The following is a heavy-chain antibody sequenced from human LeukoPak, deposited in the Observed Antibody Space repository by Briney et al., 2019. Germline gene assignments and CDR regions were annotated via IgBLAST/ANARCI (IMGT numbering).Heavy chain of an antibody. Sequence: ASVKVSCKASGYTFTSYGISWVRQAPGQGFEWIGWSDPNTGDTKYEHFQGRVTMTRDTSITTAYMELTRLRSDDTAVYYCARVKSSSPDYWGQGTLVTVSS. CDR2: SDPNTGDT. D-gene: IGHD6-13*01. J-gene: IGHJ4*02. V-gene: IGHV1-2*02. CDR3: ARVKSSSPDY. CDR1: GYTFTSYG.